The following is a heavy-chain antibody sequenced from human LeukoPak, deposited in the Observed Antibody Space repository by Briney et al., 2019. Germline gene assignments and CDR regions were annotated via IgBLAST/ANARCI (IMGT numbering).Heavy chain of an antibody. D-gene: IGHD5/OR15-5a*01. CDR1: GYTFTGYY. CDR3: ARGRLRKFRDRFDY. J-gene: IGHJ4*02. V-gene: IGHV1-2*02. Sequence: ATVKVSCKASGYTFTGYYMHWVRQAPGQGLEWMGWINPNSGVTYYEQNFQGRVSMTRDTSISTAYMELSSLRSEDTAVYYCARGRLRKFRDRFDYWGQGTLVTVSS. CDR2: INPNSGVT.